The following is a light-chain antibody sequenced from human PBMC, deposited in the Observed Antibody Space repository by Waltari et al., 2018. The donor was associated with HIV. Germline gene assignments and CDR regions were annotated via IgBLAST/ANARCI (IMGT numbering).Light chain of an antibody. CDR2: EVS. Sequence: QSALTQPASVSGSPGQSITISCSGTSSDVGNYNVVSWYQQHPGKAPKHRIYEVSKPPSGVSNPFSGSKSGNTASLTLSGLQAEDEADYYCCSYAGSSTHVFGTVTKVTVL. CDR1: SSDVGNYNV. V-gene: IGLV2-23*02. CDR3: CSYAGSSTHV. J-gene: IGLJ1*01.